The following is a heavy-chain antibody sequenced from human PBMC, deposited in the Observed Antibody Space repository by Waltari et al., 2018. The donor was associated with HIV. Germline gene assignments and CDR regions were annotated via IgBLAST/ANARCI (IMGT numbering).Heavy chain of an antibody. V-gene: IGHV3-33*01. D-gene: IGHD3-16*01. CDR2: GWSDGPIE. CDR3: ARGLLGATAFTPSGD. CDR1: GFIFSDFA. J-gene: IGHJ4*01. Sequence: VQLVESGGGVVQAGVALRVSCAASGFIFSDFAMDWVRQGPGKGLEWVGFGWSDGPIEDYADSGKGRVNIARDNSKKVVFLEMTNVTVDDTAVYYCARGLLGATAFTPSGDWGQGTRVVVYS.